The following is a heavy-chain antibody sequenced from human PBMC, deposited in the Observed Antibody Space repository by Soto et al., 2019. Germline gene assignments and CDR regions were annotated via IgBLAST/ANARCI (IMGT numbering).Heavy chain of an antibody. CDR2: IYPGDSDT. CDR1: GYSFTSYW. J-gene: IGHJ6*02. V-gene: IGHV5-51*01. D-gene: IGHD1-26*01. Sequence: PGESLKISCKGSGYSFTSYWIGWVRQMPGKGLEWMGIIYPGDSDTRYSPSFQGQVTISADKSISTAYLQWSSLKASDTAMYYCERNGKVGATQFSGMDVWGQGTTVTVSS. CDR3: ERNGKVGATQFSGMDV.